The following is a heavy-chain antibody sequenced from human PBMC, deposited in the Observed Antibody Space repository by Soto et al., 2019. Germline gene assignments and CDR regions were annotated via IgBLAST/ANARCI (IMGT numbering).Heavy chain of an antibody. V-gene: IGHV1-46*01. D-gene: IGHD5-12*01. CDR1: GYTFITYY. CDR3: GGRGGYPQDDMDV. J-gene: IGHJ6*02. CDR2: MNPTGGST. Sequence: QVQLVQSGAEVKKPGASVNVSCTASGYTFITYYIHWVRQAPRQGPEWMGIMNPTGGSTSYAQKFQGRVTMTRDTSTSTFYMELSSLRSDDTAVYYCGGRGGYPQDDMDVWGQGTTVTVSS.